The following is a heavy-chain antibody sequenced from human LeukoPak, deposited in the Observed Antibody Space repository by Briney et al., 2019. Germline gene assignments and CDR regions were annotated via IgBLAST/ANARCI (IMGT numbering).Heavy chain of an antibody. CDR3: ARTGRGYYDFWSGYPRAAFDI. CDR1: GGSISSGDYY. J-gene: IGHJ3*02. V-gene: IGHV4-30-4*08. CDR2: IYYSGST. D-gene: IGHD3-3*01. Sequence: SQTLSLTCTVSGGSISSGDYYWSWIRQPPGKGLEWIGYIYYSGSTYYNPSLKSRVTISVDTSKNQFSLRLSSVTAADTAVYYCARTGRGYYDFWSGYPRAAFDIWGQGTMVTVSS.